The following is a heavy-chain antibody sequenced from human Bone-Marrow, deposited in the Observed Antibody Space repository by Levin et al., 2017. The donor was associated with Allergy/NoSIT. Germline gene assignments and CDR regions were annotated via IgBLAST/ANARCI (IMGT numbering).Heavy chain of an antibody. V-gene: IGHV3-23*01. CDR2: ISGSGGST. CDR1: GFTFSSYA. CDR3: ATSDPDFDY. J-gene: IGHJ4*02. Sequence: GESLKISCAASGFTFSSYAMSWVRQAPGKGLEWVSAISGSGGSTYYADSVKGRFTISRDNSKNTLYLQMNSLRAEDTAVYYCATSDPDFDYWGQGTLVTVSS.